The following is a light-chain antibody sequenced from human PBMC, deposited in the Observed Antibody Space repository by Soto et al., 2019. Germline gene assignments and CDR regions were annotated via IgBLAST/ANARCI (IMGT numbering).Light chain of an antibody. CDR2: DVS. V-gene: IGLV2-14*01. CDR3: SSYTITSTVV. J-gene: IGLJ2*01. CDR1: SSDIAVYSY. Sequence: QSALTQPASVSGSPGQSITTSCTGTSSDIAVYSYVSWFQQHPGKAPKLIIYDVSNRPSGVSSRFSGSKSGNTASLTISGLQAEDESDYYCSSYTITSTVVFGGGTKLTVL.